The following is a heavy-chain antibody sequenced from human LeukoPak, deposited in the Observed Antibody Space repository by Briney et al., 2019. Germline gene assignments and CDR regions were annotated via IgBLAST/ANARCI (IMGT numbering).Heavy chain of an antibody. D-gene: IGHD3-22*01. V-gene: IGHV3-30*18. Sequence: GGSLRLSCAASGFTFSSYGMHRVRQAPGKGLEWVAVISYDGSNKYYADSVKGRFTISRDNSKNTLYLQMNSLRAEDTAVYYCAKVRYDSSGYLDYWGQGTLVTVSS. CDR3: AKVRYDSSGYLDY. CDR2: ISYDGSNK. J-gene: IGHJ4*02. CDR1: GFTFSSYG.